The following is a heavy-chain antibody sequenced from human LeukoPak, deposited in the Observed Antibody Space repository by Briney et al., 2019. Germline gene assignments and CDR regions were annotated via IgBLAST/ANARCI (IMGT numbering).Heavy chain of an antibody. V-gene: IGHV4-31*03. D-gene: IGHD3-10*01. CDR2: IYYSGST. J-gene: IGHJ6*03. Sequence: SETLSLTCTVSGGSISSGGYYWSWIRQPPGKGLEWIGYIYYSGSTYYNPSLKSRVTISVDTSKNQFSLKLSSVTAADTAVYFCARGDSGYHYYMDVWGKGTTVIVSS. CDR1: GGSISSGGYY. CDR3: ARGDSGYHYYMDV.